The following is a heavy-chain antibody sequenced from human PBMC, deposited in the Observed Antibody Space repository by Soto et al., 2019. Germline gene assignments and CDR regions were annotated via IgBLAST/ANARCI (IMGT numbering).Heavy chain of an antibody. J-gene: IGHJ4*02. CDR2: IYSSEST. D-gene: IGHD3-3*01. V-gene: IGHV4-61*03. CDR1: GGSVSSAGLY. Sequence: PSETLSLTCTVSGGSVSSAGLYWSWIRQPPGKGLEWIGYIYSSESTNYKPSLKSRITISLDTSQNHFSLNMDSVTAADTAIYYCVRSVILSGGSYKGLIRLHYFDTWGPGTLVTVSS. CDR3: VRSVILSGGSYKGLIRLHYFDT.